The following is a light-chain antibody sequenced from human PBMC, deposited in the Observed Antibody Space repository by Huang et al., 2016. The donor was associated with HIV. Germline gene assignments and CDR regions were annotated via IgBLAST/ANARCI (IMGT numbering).Light chain of an antibody. CDR1: QGISNC. CDR2: SAS. V-gene: IGKV1-16*01. CDR3: QQYNSYPLT. Sequence: DIQMTQSPSLVSASVGDRVTPTCRASQGISNCLAWFQLQPWKAPQSLIYSASSLQSGVPSRFSGSGSGTDFTLTISSLQPEDFATYYCQQYNSYPLTFGGGTKVEIK. J-gene: IGKJ4*01.